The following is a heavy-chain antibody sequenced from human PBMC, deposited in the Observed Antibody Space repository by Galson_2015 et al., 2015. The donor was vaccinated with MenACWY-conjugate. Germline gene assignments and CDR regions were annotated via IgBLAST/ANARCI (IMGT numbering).Heavy chain of an antibody. Sequence: SLRLSCAASGFTFSSYAMHWVRQAPGKGLEWVAVISYDGSNKYYADSVKGRFTISRDNSKNTLYLQMNSLRAEDTAVYYCAKVSGVAAAGPHFDYWGQGTLVTVSS. V-gene: IGHV3-30*04. CDR1: GFTFSSYA. J-gene: IGHJ4*02. D-gene: IGHD6-13*01. CDR3: AKVSGVAAAGPHFDY. CDR2: ISYDGSNK.